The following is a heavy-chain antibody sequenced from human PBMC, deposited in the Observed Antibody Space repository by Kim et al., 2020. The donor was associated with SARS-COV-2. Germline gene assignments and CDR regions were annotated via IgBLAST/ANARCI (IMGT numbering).Heavy chain of an antibody. CDR1: GFTFGDYA. V-gene: IGHV3-49*03. CDR3: TRAVVVAASPTLFDY. CDR2: IRSKAYGGTT. D-gene: IGHD2-15*01. Sequence: GGSLRLSCTASGFTFGDYAMSWFRQAPGKGLEWVGFIRSKAYGGTTEYAASVKGRFTISRDDSKSIAYLQMNSLKTEDTAVYYCTRAVVVAASPTLFDYWGQGTLVTVSS. J-gene: IGHJ4*02.